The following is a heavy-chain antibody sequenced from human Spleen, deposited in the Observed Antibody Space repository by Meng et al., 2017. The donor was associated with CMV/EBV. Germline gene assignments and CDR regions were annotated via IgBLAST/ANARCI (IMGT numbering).Heavy chain of an antibody. J-gene: IGHJ6*02. V-gene: IGHV4-39*07. CDR3: ARDVVVVVATTQGYYHYGLDV. CDR1: GGSISRTSHH. D-gene: IGHD2-15*01. Sequence: SETLSLTCTVSGGSISRTSHHWGWIRQPPGKGLEWIGSIYNSGNTYYNPSLKSRVTISEDTSKTQFSVKLSSVTAADTAVYYCARDVVVVVATTQGYYHYGLDVWGQGTTVTVSS. CDR2: IYNSGNT.